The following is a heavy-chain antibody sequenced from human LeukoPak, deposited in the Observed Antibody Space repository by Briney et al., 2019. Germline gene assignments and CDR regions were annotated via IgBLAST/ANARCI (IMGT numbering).Heavy chain of an antibody. D-gene: IGHD1-14*01. Sequence: KPPETLSLTCTVSGGSFSNYYWSWIRQPAGKGLEWIGRIYTSGSTNYNPSVKSRVTMSVDTSNNQFSLKLTSVTAADTAVYYCARQPPQYYGMDVWGQGTTVTVSS. CDR3: ARQPPQYYGMDV. CDR2: IYTSGST. CDR1: GGSFSNYY. V-gene: IGHV4-4*07. J-gene: IGHJ6*02.